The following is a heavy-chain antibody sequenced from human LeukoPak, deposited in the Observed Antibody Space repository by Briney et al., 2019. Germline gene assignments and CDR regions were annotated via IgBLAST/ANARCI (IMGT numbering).Heavy chain of an antibody. CDR3: AREASNIVVVVAATYSWFDP. J-gene: IGHJ5*02. CDR1: GYTFTSYD. V-gene: IGHV1-8*01. CDR2: MNPNSGNT. Sequence: GASVEVSCKASGYTFTSYDINWVRQATGQGLEWMGWMNPNSGNTGYAQKFQGRVTMTRNTSISTAYMELSSLRSEDTAVYYCAREASNIVVVVAATYSWFDPWGQGTLVTVSS. D-gene: IGHD2-15*01.